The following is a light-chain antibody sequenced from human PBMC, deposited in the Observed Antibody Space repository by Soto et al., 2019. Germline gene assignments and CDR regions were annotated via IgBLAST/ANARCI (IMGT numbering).Light chain of an antibody. Sequence: EIVMTQSPATLSVSPGERATLSCRASQSVSINLAWYQQKPGQAPRLLIYGASSRATGIPDRFIGGGSETDFTLTISRLEPEDFAVYYCQQFGDSRLTFGGGTKVDIK. V-gene: IGKV3-20*01. CDR3: QQFGDSRLT. CDR2: GAS. J-gene: IGKJ4*01. CDR1: QSVSIN.